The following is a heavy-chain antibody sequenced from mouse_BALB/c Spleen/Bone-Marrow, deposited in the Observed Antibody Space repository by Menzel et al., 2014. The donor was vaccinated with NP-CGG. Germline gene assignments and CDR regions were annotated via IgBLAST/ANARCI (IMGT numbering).Heavy chain of an antibody. J-gene: IGHJ2*01. Sequence: EVKLVESGGGLVQPGGSRKLSCAASGFTFSSFGMHWVRQAPEKGLEWVAYISSGSSTIYYADTVKGRFIISRDNPKNTLFLQMTSLRSEDTAMYYCARSLLLRPDYWGQGTTLTVSS. CDR3: ARSLLLRPDY. CDR1: GFTFSSFG. V-gene: IGHV5-17*02. D-gene: IGHD1-1*01. CDR2: ISSGSSTI.